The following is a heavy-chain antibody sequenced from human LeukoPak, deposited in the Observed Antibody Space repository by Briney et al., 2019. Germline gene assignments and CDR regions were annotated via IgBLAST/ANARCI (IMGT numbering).Heavy chain of an antibody. CDR3: ARGTGDGTDSFDY. J-gene: IGHJ4*02. Sequence: PSETLSLTCTVSGGSISSGDYYWSWIRQPPGKGLERIGYIYYSGSTYYNPSLKSRVTISVDTSKNQFSLKLSSVTAADTAVYYCARGTGDGTDSFDYWGQGTLVTVSS. D-gene: IGHD7-27*01. V-gene: IGHV4-30-4*08. CDR1: GGSISSGDYY. CDR2: IYYSGST.